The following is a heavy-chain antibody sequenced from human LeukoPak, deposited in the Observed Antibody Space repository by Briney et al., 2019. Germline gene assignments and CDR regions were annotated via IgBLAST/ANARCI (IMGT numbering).Heavy chain of an antibody. V-gene: IGHV4-39*01. CDR1: GGSISSSSYY. D-gene: IGHD6-19*01. CDR3: ARRPYSSGWGK. CDR2: IYYSGST. Sequence: SETLSLTCTVSGGSISSSSYYWGWIRQPPGKGLEWIGSIYYSGSTYYNPSLKSRVTISVDTSKNQFSLKLSSVTAADTAVYYCARRPYSSGWGKWGQGTLVTVSS. J-gene: IGHJ4*02.